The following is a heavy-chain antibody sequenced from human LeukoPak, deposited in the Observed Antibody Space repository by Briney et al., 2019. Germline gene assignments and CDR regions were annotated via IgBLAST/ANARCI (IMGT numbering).Heavy chain of an antibody. CDR3: AKIAAAVRTADY. CDR1: GGTFSSYA. D-gene: IGHD6-13*01. V-gene: IGHV1-69*04. CDR2: IIPILGIA. J-gene: IGHJ4*02. Sequence: SVKVSCKASGGTFSSYAISWVRQAPGQGLEWMGRIIPILGIANYAQKFQDRVTITADKSTSTAYMELSSLRSEDTAVYYCAKIAAAVRTADYWGQGTLVTVSS.